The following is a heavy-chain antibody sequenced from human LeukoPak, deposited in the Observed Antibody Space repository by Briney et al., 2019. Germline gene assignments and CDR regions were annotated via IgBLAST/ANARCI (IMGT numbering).Heavy chain of an antibody. CDR3: ARGAYGSGSYGDNWFDP. V-gene: IGHV3-66*01. D-gene: IGHD3-10*01. CDR1: GLTVSSNY. Sequence: GGSLRLSCAASGLTVSSNYMNWVREAPGKGLEWVSVIYSGGSTYYADSVKGRFTISRANSKNTLYLQMNSLRAEDTAVYYCARGAYGSGSYGDNWFDPWGQGTLVTVSS. J-gene: IGHJ5*02. CDR2: IYSGGST.